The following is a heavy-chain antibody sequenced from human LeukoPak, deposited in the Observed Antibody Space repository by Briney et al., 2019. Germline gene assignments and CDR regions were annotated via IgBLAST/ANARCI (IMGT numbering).Heavy chain of an antibody. J-gene: IGHJ5*02. CDR1: GFTFSDYY. D-gene: IGHD2-2*02. V-gene: IGHV3-11*01. Sequence: GGSLRLSCAASGFTFSDYYMSWIRQAPGKGLEWVSYISSSGSTIYYADSVKGRFTISRDNAKNSLYLQMNSLRAEDTVVYYCARDQIYTGPPFDPWGQGTLVTVSS. CDR3: ARDQIYTGPPFDP. CDR2: ISSSGSTI.